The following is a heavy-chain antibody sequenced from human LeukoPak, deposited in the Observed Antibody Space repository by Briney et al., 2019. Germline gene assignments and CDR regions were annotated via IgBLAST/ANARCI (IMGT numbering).Heavy chain of an antibody. CDR1: GFTFSSYA. CDR2: ISGSGGST. V-gene: IGHV3-23*01. D-gene: IGHD3-16*01. Sequence: GGSLRLSCAASGFTFSSYAMSWVRQAPGKGQEWVSAISGSGGSTYYADSVKGRFTISRDNSKNTLYLQMSSLRSEDTAVYYCARDFQSTRWGAFDIWGQGTMVTVSS. J-gene: IGHJ3*02. CDR3: ARDFQSTRWGAFDI.